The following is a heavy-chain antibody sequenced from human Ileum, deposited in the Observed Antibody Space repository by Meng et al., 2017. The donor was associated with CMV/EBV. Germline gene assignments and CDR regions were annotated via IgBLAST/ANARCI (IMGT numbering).Heavy chain of an antibody. Sequence: AASLSLSCAIYGGSFSGYYWSWIRQPPGKGLEWIGEINHSGNTSYNPSLKSRVTISVDTSKIHVSLKLSSVTAADTAVYYCAKDPLLYMWGHGTQVTVSS. D-gene: IGHD3-16*01. CDR1: GGSFSGYY. CDR2: INHSGNT. J-gene: IGHJ4*01. CDR3: AKDPLLYM. V-gene: IGHV4-34*01.